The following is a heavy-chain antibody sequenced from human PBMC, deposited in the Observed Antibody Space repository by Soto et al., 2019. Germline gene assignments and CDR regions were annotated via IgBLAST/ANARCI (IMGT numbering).Heavy chain of an antibody. D-gene: IGHD1-20*01. J-gene: IGHJ6*03. CDR2: ISYDGINQ. Sequence: GGSLRLSCAASGFTFSTYGMQWVRQAPGKGLEWVAVISYDGINQFYADSVRGRFTISRDNSKNTLYLQMNSLRAEDTAVYYCAKDGAYNWNYYYYYYMDVWGKGTTVTVSS. V-gene: IGHV3-30*18. CDR1: GFTFSTYG. CDR3: AKDGAYNWNYYYYYYMDV.